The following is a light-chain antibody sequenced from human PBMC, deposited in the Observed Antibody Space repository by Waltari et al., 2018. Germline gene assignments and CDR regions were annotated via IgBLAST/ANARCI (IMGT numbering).Light chain of an antibody. J-gene: IGLJ3*02. Sequence: QSVLTQPPSASGTPGQRVTISCSGSSSNIGSNTVHWYQQLSGTAPKLLIYSNNQRPSGVPYRFSGSKSGTSASLAISGLQSEDEADYYCATWDDSLNGRVFGGGTKLTVL. CDR2: SNN. V-gene: IGLV1-44*01. CDR1: SSNIGSNT. CDR3: ATWDDSLNGRV.